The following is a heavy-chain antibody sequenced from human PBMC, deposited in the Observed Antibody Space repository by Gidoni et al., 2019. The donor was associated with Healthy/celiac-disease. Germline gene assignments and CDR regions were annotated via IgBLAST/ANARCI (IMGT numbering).Heavy chain of an antibody. CDR3: ARDFGYYGSGSYYRFFDY. CDR1: GYTITSYG. V-gene: IGHV1-18*01. J-gene: IGHJ4*02. D-gene: IGHD3-10*01. CDR2: ISAYNGNT. Sequence: QVQLVQSGAEVKKPGASVKVSCKASGYTITSYGLSWVRRAPGQGLEWMGWISAYNGNTNYAQKLQVRVTMTTDTSTSTAYMVLRSLRSDDTAVYYCARDFGYYGSGSYYRFFDYWGQGTLVTVSS.